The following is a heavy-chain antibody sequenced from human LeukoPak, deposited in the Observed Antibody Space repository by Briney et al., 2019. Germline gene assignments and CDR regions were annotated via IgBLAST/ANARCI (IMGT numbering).Heavy chain of an antibody. D-gene: IGHD1-26*01. CDR3: AKDRGELLPMYAFDI. CDR2: IYASGST. J-gene: IGHJ3*02. V-gene: IGHV4-61*02. Sequence: PSETLSLTCTVSGGSISSGSYYWSWIRQPAGKGLEWIGRIYASGSTNYNPSLKSRVTISVDMSKNQFSLKLSSVTAADTAVYYCAKDRGELLPMYAFDIWGQGTMVTVSS. CDR1: GGSISSGSYY.